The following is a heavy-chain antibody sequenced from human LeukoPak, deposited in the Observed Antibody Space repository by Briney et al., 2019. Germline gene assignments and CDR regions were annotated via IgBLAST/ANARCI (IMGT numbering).Heavy chain of an antibody. CDR2: IYYSGST. CDR3: ASLYSYARGVSDY. J-gene: IGHJ4*02. V-gene: IGHV4-59*01. Sequence: GSLRLSCAVSGFTFSSYSMNWVRQAPGKGLEWIGYIYYSGSTNYNPSLKSRVTISVDTSKNQFSLKLSSVTAADTAVYYCASLYSYARGVSDYWGQGTLVTVSS. D-gene: IGHD5-18*01. CDR1: GFTFSSYS.